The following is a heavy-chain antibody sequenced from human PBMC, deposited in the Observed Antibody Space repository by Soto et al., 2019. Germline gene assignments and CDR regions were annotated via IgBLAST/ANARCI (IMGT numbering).Heavy chain of an antibody. Sequence: HPGGSLRLSCSASGFTFSSYAMHWVRQAPGKGLEYVSAISSNGGSTYYADSVKGRFTISRDNSKNTLYLQMGSLRAEDTAVYYCVMPEPSWGELSLIDYYYGMDVWGQGTTVTVSS. V-gene: IGHV3-64D*06. CDR2: ISSNGGST. J-gene: IGHJ6*02. D-gene: IGHD3-16*02. CDR1: GFTFSSYA. CDR3: VMPEPSWGELSLIDYYYGMDV.